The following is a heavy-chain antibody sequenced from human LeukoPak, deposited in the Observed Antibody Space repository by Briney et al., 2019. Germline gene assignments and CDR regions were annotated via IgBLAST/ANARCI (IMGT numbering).Heavy chain of an antibody. CDR3: SSGLRQLVRGFNFYFTDV. J-gene: IGHJ6*03. CDR2: ISSSSDSM. Sequence: GGSLRLSCAASGFTFSNYNMNWVRQAPGKGLEWVSYISSSSDSMYYADSLRGRFTVSRDNGENSLYLQMNSLGADDTAIYYCSSGLRQLVRGFNFYFTDVWGKGTTVTVSS. V-gene: IGHV3-48*01. CDR1: GFTFSNYN. D-gene: IGHD6-13*01.